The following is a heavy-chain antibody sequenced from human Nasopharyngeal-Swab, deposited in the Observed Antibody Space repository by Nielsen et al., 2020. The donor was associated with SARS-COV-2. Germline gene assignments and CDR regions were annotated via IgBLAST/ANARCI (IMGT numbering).Heavy chain of an antibody. D-gene: IGHD5-18*01. CDR2: ISYDGSNK. J-gene: IGHJ4*02. CDR3: AKDKGVDTARAFDY. V-gene: IGHV3-30*18. CDR1: GFTFSSYG. Sequence: GGSLRLSCAASGFTFSSYGMHWVRQAPGKGLEWVAVISYDGSNKYYADSVKGRFTISRDNSKNTLYLQMSSLRAEDTAVYYCAKDKGVDTARAFDYWGQGTLVTVSS.